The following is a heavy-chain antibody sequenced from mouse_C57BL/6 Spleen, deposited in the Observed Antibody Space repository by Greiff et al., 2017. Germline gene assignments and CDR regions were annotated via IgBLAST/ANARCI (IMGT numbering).Heavy chain of an antibody. J-gene: IGHJ2*01. Sequence: QVQLQQSGPELVKPGASVKISCKASGYAFSSYWVNWVKQRPGKGLAWIGRIYPGDGDINYKGKFKVKATLTADKSSGTAYMQLSSLTSEDASVYFCARSLYDGDFDDWGQGTTLTVSS. CDR3: ARSLYDGDFDD. CDR1: GYAFSSYW. D-gene: IGHD2-3*01. CDR2: IYPGDGDI. V-gene: IGHV1-82*01.